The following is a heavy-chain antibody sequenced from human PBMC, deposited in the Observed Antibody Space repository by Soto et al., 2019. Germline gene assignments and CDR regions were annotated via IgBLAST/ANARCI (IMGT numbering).Heavy chain of an antibody. CDR3: AKARYYDSTGYLYYFDY. CDR2: ITGSGDYT. D-gene: IGHD3-22*01. V-gene: IGHV3-23*01. CDR1: GFTFSNYA. J-gene: IGHJ4*02. Sequence: LRLSCAASGFTFSNYAMSRVRQAPGKGLEWVSSITGSGDYTYYADSVKGRFTISRDNSKNTLYLQMNSLRAEDTAVYHCAKARYYDSTGYLYYFDYWGQGTLVTVSS.